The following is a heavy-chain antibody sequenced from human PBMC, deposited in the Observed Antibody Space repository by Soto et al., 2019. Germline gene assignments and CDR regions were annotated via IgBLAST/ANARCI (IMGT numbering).Heavy chain of an antibody. V-gene: IGHV4-59*01. CDR3: ARGASGYYPLAWFDP. J-gene: IGHJ5*02. CDR2: MYYSRIS. D-gene: IGHD3-3*01. CDR1: GGSISSCY. Sequence: SETLSLTCTVSGGSISSCYWSWIRQPPGKGLEWIGYMYYSRISNYNPSLKSRVTILLDTPKNQFSLKLSSVTAADSAVYYCARGASGYYPLAWFDPWGQGTLVTVSS.